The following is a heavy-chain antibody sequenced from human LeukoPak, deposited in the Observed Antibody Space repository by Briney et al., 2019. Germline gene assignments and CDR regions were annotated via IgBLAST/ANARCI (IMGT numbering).Heavy chain of an antibody. CDR1: GGSISSSSYY. CDR2: IYYSGST. CDR3: ARSYYGGNPRSPFDI. J-gene: IGHJ3*02. D-gene: IGHD4-23*01. V-gene: IGHV4-39*01. Sequence: SETLSLTCTVSGGSISSSSYYWGWIRQPPGKGLEWIGSIYYSGSTYYNPSLKSRVTISVDTSKNQFSLKLSSVTAADTAVCYCARSYYGGNPRSPFDIWGQGTMVTVSS.